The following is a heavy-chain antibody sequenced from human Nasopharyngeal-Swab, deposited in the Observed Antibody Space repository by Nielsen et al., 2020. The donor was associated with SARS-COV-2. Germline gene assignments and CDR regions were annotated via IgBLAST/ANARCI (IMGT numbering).Heavy chain of an antibody. CDR2: ISGTGGST. CDR3: ARSSAWRYYSDY. J-gene: IGHJ4*02. CDR1: GFTFSNYA. V-gene: IGHV3-23*01. Sequence: GESLKISCAASGFTFSNYAMSWVRQAPGKGLEWVSAISGTGGSTDYADSVKGRFTISRDSSKNTLYLQMNSLRAEDTAVYYCARSSAWRYYSDYWGQGTLVTVSS. D-gene: IGHD6-19*01.